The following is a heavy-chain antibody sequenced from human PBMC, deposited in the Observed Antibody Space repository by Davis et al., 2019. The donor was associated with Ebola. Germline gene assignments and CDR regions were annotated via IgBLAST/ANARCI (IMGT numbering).Heavy chain of an antibody. Sequence: GGSLRLSCAASGFTFSSYAMSWVRPAPGKGLEWVSAITGSGGSTYYADSVKGRFTISRDNSKNTLYLQMNSLRAEDTAVYYCAKDLGRTWMATIGGSFDYWGQGTLVTVSS. D-gene: IGHD5-24*01. CDR1: GFTFSSYA. CDR3: AKDLGRTWMATIGGSFDY. CDR2: ITGSGGST. V-gene: IGHV3-23*01. J-gene: IGHJ4*02.